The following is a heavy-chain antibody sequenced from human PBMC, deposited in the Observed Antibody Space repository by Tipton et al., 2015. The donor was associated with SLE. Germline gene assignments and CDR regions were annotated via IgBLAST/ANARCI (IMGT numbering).Heavy chain of an antibody. Sequence: TLSLTCTVSGGSISSYYWSWIRQPPGRGLEWIGYIYYSGSTNYNPSLKSRVTISVDTSKNQFSLKLSSVTAADTAVYYCAVGDITIFGVAGYFDYWGQGTLVTVSS. J-gene: IGHJ4*02. CDR3: AVGDITIFGVAGYFDY. V-gene: IGHV4-59*01. CDR2: IYYSGST. D-gene: IGHD3-3*01. CDR1: GGSISSYY.